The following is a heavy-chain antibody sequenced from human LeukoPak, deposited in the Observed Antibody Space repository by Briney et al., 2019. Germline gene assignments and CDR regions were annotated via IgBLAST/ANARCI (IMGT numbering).Heavy chain of an antibody. CDR3: ARPGSGWPNADAFDI. CDR1: GYTFTSYG. J-gene: IGHJ3*02. Sequence: ASVKVSCKASGYTFTSYGISWVRRAPGQGLEWMGWISAYNGNTNYAQKLQGRVTMTTDTSTSTAYMELRSLRSDDTAVYYCARPGSGWPNADAFDIWGQGTMVTVSS. CDR2: ISAYNGNT. D-gene: IGHD6-19*01. V-gene: IGHV1-18*01.